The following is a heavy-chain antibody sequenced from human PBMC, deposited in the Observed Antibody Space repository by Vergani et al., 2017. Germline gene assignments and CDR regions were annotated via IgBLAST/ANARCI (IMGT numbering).Heavy chain of an antibody. Sequence: QVQLVESGGGVVQPGRSLRLSCAASGFTFSSYAMHWVRQAPGKGLEWVAVISYDGSNKYYADSVKGRFTISRDNSKNTLYLQMNSLRAEDTAVYYCVTMIVVVNHDAFDIWGQGTMVTVSS. J-gene: IGHJ3*02. CDR2: ISYDGSNK. D-gene: IGHD3-22*01. V-gene: IGHV3-30-3*01. CDR1: GFTFSSYA. CDR3: VTMIVVVNHDAFDI.